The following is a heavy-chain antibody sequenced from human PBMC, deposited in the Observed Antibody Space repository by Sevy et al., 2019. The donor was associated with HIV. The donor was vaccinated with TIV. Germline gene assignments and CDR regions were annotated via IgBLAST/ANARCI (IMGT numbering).Heavy chain of an antibody. J-gene: IGHJ3*02. V-gene: IGHV3-64*01. CDR2: ISSNGGST. D-gene: IGHD1-1*01. CDR1: GFTFSSYA. CDR3: ASAVTTGTTAANAFDI. Sequence: GGSLRLSCAASGFTFSSYAMHCVRQAPGKGLEYVSAISSNGGSTYYANSVKGRFTISRDNSKNTLYLQMGSLRAEDMAVYYCASAVTTGTTAANAFDIWGQGTMVTVSS.